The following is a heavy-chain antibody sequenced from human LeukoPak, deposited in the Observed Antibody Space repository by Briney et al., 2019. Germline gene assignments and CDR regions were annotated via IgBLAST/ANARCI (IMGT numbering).Heavy chain of an antibody. CDR1: GFTFFGYW. D-gene: IGHD3-10*01. Sequence: PGGSLRLSCAASGFTFFGYWMSWVRQAPGKGLECVANIKQDGGEKNYLGSVKGRFTISRDNAKNALYLQMNSLRAEDTAMYYCARIPFLDYYGSGSYSDYWGQGTLVTVSS. CDR3: ARIPFLDYYGSGSYSDY. CDR2: IKQDGGEK. J-gene: IGHJ4*02. V-gene: IGHV3-7*01.